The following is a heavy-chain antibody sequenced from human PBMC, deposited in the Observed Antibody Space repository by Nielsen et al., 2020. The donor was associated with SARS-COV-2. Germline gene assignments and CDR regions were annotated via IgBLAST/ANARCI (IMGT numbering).Heavy chain of an antibody. Sequence: GESLKISCAASGFALRDHYMDWVRQAPGKGLEWVSLIGTSGGSTYYADSVKGRFSISRDNSKNTLYLQMNSLRAEDTAVYYCATQAEGYSHPLDYWGQGTLVTVSS. D-gene: IGHD3-22*01. CDR2: IGTSGGST. J-gene: IGHJ4*02. CDR3: ATQAEGYSHPLDY. CDR1: GFALRDHY. V-gene: IGHV3-23*01.